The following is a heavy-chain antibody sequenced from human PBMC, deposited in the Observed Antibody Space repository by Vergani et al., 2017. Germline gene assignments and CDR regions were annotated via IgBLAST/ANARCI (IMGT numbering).Heavy chain of an antibody. D-gene: IGHD3-22*01. CDR1: GFKFDDYA. Sequence: EVELVESGGGLVQPGRSLGLSCAASGFKFDDYAMHWVRQAPGKGLEWVSGISWHSYSIGYVDAVKGRFAISRDNAKTSLYLQRNSLRVEDTALYYCVRGXLYDSSGYGAFDIWGQGTMITVSS. CDR2: ISWHSYSI. V-gene: IGHV3-9*01. CDR3: VRGXLYDSSGYGAFDI. J-gene: IGHJ3*02.